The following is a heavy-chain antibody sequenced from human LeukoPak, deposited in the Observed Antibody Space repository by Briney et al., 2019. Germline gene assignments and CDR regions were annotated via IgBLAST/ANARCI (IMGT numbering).Heavy chain of an antibody. CDR3: ARDLTYYDSRGYSTDY. Sequence: ASVKVSCKASVYTFTDYYMHWVRQAPGQGLEWMGWINPNSGGTNYAQKFQGRVTMTRDTSISTAYMELSRLRSDDTAVYYCARDLTYYDSRGYSTDYWGQGTLVTVSS. CDR1: VYTFTDYY. CDR2: INPNSGGT. V-gene: IGHV1-2*02. D-gene: IGHD3-22*01. J-gene: IGHJ4*02.